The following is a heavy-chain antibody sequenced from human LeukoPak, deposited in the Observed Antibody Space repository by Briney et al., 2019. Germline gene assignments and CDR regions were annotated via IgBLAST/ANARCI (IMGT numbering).Heavy chain of an antibody. CDR3: ARLRYFDWFPPFSHGMDV. V-gene: IGHV1-8*01. CDR1: GYTFTSYD. J-gene: IGHJ6*02. D-gene: IGHD3-9*01. Sequence: ASVKVSCKASGYTFTSYDINWVRQATGQGLEWMGWTNPNSGNTGYAQKFQGRVTMTRNTSISTAYMELSSLRSEDTAVYYCARLRYFDWFPPFSHGMDVWGQGTTVTVSS. CDR2: TNPNSGNT.